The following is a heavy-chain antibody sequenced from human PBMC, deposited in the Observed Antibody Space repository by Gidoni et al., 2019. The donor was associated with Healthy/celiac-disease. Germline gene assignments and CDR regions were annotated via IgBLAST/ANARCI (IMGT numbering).Heavy chain of an antibody. D-gene: IGHD2-15*01. Sequence: GKGLEWIGRIYTSGSTNYNPSLKSRVTMSVDTSKNQFSLKLSSVTAADTAVYYCAREGDLKGYCSDGSCYARFDPWGQGTLVTVSS. V-gene: IGHV4-4*07. CDR3: AREGDLKGYCSDGSCYARFDP. CDR2: IYTSGST. J-gene: IGHJ5*02.